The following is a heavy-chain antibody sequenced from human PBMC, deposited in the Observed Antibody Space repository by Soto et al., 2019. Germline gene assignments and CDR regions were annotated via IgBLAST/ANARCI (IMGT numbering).Heavy chain of an antibody. CDR1: GYTFTSYG. Sequence: ASVKVSCKASGYTFTSYGISWVRQAPGQGLEWMGWISAYNGNTNYAQKLQGRVTMTTDTSTSTAYMELRSLRSDDTAVYYCARGGIAAAHWLLECWFDPWGQGTLVTVSS. CDR3: ARGGIAAAHWLLECWFDP. CDR2: ISAYNGNT. V-gene: IGHV1-18*01. D-gene: IGHD6-13*01. J-gene: IGHJ5*02.